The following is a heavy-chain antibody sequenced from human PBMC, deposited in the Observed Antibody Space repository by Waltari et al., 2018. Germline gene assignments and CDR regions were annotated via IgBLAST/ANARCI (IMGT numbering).Heavy chain of an antibody. CDR3: ARSGRAARPLLVYY. CDR1: GYTFTGYY. CDR2: INPNSGGT. D-gene: IGHD6-6*01. J-gene: IGHJ4*02. V-gene: IGHV1-2*02. Sequence: QVQLVQSGAEVKKPGASVKVSCKASGYTFTGYYMHWVRQAPVQGLEWMGWINPNSGGTNYAQKLQGRVTMTRDTSISTAYMELSRLRSDDTAVYYCARSGRAARPLLVYYWGQGTLVTVSS.